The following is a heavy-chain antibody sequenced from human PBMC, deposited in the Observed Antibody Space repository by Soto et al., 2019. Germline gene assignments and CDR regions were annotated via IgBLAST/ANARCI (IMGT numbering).Heavy chain of an antibody. CDR1: GYSISSGYY. Sequence: SETLSLTCAVSGYSISSGYYWGWIRQPPGKGLEWIGSIYHSGSTYYNPSLKSRVTISVDTSKNQFSLKLSSVTAADTAVYYCARGNWNDDWFWFDPWGQGTLVTGSS. CDR3: ARGNWNDDWFWFDP. CDR2: IYHSGST. D-gene: IGHD1-20*01. V-gene: IGHV4-38-2*01. J-gene: IGHJ5*02.